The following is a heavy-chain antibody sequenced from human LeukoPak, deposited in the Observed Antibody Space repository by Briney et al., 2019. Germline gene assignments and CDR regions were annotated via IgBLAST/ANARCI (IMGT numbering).Heavy chain of an antibody. Sequence: PSETLSLTCTVSGDSISSTNYYWGWIRQPPGKGLEWIGSIYYSGSTYYNPSLKSRVTISVDTSKNRFSLKLSSVTAADTAVHSCARQANSHIVVGHFDYWGQGTLVTVSS. CDR1: GDSISSTNYY. D-gene: IGHD2-21*01. J-gene: IGHJ4*02. V-gene: IGHV4-39*01. CDR2: IYYSGST. CDR3: ARQANSHIVVGHFDY.